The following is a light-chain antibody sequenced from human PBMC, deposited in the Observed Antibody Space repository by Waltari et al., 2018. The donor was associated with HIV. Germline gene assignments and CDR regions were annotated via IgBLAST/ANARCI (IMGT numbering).Light chain of an antibody. Sequence: EIVLTQSPVTLSLSPGQTATLSCRASQSVSSYLAWYQQKPGQTPRLLIYDASYRDTGIPARFSGSGSGTDFTLTITSLEPEDFAVYYCQHRYNWPITFGQGTRVDI. V-gene: IGKV3-11*01. CDR1: QSVSSY. CDR3: QHRYNWPIT. CDR2: DAS. J-gene: IGKJ5*01.